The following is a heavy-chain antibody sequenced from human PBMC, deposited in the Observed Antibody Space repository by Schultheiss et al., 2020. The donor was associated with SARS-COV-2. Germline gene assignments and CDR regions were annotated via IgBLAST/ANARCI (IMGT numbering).Heavy chain of an antibody. CDR2: IDWDDDK. CDR1: GFSLTTGGVG. V-gene: IGHV2-70*01. Sequence: SGPTLVKPTQTLTLTCTFSGFSLTTGGVGVGWIRQPPGKALEWLALIDWDDDKFYSTSLKTRLTISRDTSKNQVVLTMTNMGPVDTATYYCARMGPVADYGYSVVYWGQGTLVTVSS. CDR3: ARMGPVADYGYSVVY. D-gene: IGHD4-17*01. J-gene: IGHJ4*02.